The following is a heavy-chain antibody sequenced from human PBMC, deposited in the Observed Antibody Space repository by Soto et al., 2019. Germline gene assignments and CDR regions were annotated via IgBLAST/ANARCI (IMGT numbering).Heavy chain of an antibody. Sequence: PGESLKISCAASGFTVSSNYMSWVRQAPGKRLEWVSVIYSGDTTNYGDSVKGRFTISRDNSKNTLYLQMNNLRAEDTAVYYCARARGYYESRGYSGYFFDFWGQGILVTVSS. CDR1: GFTVSSNY. CDR3: ARARGYYESRGYSGYFFDF. J-gene: IGHJ4*02. D-gene: IGHD3-22*01. CDR2: IYSGDTT. V-gene: IGHV3-53*01.